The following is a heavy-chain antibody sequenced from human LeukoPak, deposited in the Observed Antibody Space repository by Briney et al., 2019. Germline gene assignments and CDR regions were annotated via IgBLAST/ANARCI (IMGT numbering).Heavy chain of an antibody. CDR3: ARDRSGSL. CDR2: INHNGNVN. D-gene: IGHD1-26*01. J-gene: IGHJ4*02. Sequence: PGGSLRLSCAASGFTFSSYWMNWARQAPGKGLEWVASINHNGNVNYYVDSVKGRFTISRDNAKNSLYLQMNSLRAEDTAVYYCARDRSGSLWGQGTLVTVSS. CDR1: GFTFSSYW. V-gene: IGHV3-7*01.